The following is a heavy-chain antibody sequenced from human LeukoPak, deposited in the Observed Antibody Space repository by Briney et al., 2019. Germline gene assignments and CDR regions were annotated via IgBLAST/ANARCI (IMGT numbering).Heavy chain of an antibody. CDR2: IYYSGRT. CDR3: ARELSCSSTSCYDY. V-gene: IGHV4-30-4*01. D-gene: IGHD2-2*01. Sequence: LSETLSLTCAVSGGSLSSVDYYWGCVRPPPGRGLEWFGYIYYSGRTYNNPSLKRRVTISGDTSKNQFSLKLSSVTAADTAVYYCARELSCSSTSCYDYWGQGTLVTVSS. CDR1: GGSLSSVDYY. J-gene: IGHJ4*02.